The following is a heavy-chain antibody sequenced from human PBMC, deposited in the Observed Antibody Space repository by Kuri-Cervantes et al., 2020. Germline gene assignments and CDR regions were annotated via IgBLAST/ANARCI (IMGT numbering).Heavy chain of an antibody. CDR1: GFTFSSYS. CDR2: ISSSSSTI. Sequence: LSLTCAASGFTFSSYSMNWVRQAPGKGLEWVSYISSSSSTIYYADSVKGRFTISRDNAKNSLYLQMNSLRDEDTAVYYCARDGRGSDSRFHWFDPWGQGTMVTVSS. V-gene: IGHV3-48*02. D-gene: IGHD1-26*01. J-gene: IGHJ5*02. CDR3: ARDGRGSDSRFHWFDP.